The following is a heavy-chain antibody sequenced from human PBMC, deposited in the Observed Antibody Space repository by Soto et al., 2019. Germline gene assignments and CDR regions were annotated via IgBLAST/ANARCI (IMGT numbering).Heavy chain of an antibody. Sequence: GASLKISCKGSGYSFTSYWISWVRQMPVKGLEWMGRIDPSDSYTNYSPSFQGHVTISADKSISTAYLQWSSLKASDTAMYYCARHSPWFGERVASIVYWGKGTLVTVSS. V-gene: IGHV5-10-1*01. D-gene: IGHD3-10*01. CDR1: GYSFTSYW. J-gene: IGHJ4*02. CDR3: ARHSPWFGERVASIVY. CDR2: IDPSDSYT.